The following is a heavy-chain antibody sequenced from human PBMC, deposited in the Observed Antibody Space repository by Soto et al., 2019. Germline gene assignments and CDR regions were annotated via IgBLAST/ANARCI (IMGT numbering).Heavy chain of an antibody. Sequence: ASMKVSCKASGGSLSTNPISWVRQAPGQGLEWMGGTGSGTGPGNHAQKFQGRLTVTADKSTSTVYMELTNLSSEDTAVYYCARRDSGGFYRFFDSWGQGTLVTVS. CDR2: TGSGTGPG. CDR1: GGSLSTNP. J-gene: IGHJ4*02. D-gene: IGHD2-15*01. V-gene: IGHV1-69*06. CDR3: ARRDSGGFYRFFDS.